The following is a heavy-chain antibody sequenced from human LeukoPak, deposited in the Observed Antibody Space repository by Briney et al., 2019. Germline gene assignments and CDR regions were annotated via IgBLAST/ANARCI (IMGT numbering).Heavy chain of an antibody. Sequence: SETLSLTCTDSGGSISSGAYCWGWIRQPAGKGLEWVGRIYSTDSTKYSRSLKSRVTMSVDKHKNQFSLNLTSVTAADTGVYYCARGIADPYSFDSLGQGTLVTVSS. V-gene: IGHV4-61*02. CDR2: IYSTDST. J-gene: IGHJ4*02. D-gene: IGHD6-13*01. CDR1: GGSISSGAYC. CDR3: ARGIADPYSFDS.